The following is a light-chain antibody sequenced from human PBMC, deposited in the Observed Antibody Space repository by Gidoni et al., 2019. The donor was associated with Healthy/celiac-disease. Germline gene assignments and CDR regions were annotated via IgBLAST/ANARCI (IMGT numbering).Light chain of an antibody. J-gene: IGLJ3*02. CDR3: AAWDDSLNGWV. Sequence: QSVLTQPPSVSEAPRQRVTISCSGSSSNIGNNAVNWYQQLPGKPPKLLIYYDDLLPSGVSDRFSGSNSGTSASLAISGLQSEDEADYYCAAWDDSLNGWVFGGGTKLTVL. CDR2: YDD. CDR1: SSNIGNNA. V-gene: IGLV1-36*01.